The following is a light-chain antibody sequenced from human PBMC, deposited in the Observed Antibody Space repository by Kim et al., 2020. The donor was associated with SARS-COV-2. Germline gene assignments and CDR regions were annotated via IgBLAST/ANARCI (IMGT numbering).Light chain of an antibody. J-gene: IGLJ3*02. Sequence: GKTLTLSWTRSLGTIASAYVQWYQQRPSSSPPTVIYEDDRRFSGVPDRFSGSIDSSSNSASLTITGLKTEDEADYYCQSYDNTNRVFGGGTKLTVL. CDR2: EDD. CDR1: LGTIASAY. CDR3: QSYDNTNRV. V-gene: IGLV6-57*01.